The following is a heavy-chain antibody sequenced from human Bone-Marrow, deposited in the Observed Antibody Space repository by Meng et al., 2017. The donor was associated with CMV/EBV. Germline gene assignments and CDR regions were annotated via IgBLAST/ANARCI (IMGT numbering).Heavy chain of an antibody. J-gene: IGHJ3*02. CDR1: GLTFRGYW. CDR3: AREYCSSTERQRQSDVFDI. D-gene: IGHD2-2*01. CDR2: INSDANRP. V-gene: IGHV3-74*01. Sequence: GGSLRLSCAASGLTFRGYWIHWVRQGPGKGLVWVSRINSDANRPSYADSVKGRFTISRDSAENTVYLQMNSLRAEDTAVYYCAREYCSSTERQRQSDVFDIWGQATMVTVSS.